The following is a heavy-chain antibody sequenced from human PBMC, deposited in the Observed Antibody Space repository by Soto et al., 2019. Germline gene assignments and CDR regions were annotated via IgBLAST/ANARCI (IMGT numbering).Heavy chain of an antibody. CDR2: IYWDDDK. CDR1: GFSLSTSGVD. D-gene: IGHD6-6*01. Sequence: QITLKESGPTLVKPTQTLTLTCTFSGFSLSTSGVDVGWIRQPPGKALEWLALIYWDDDKRYSPSLNNRLTFTKGTSRNPVVLTMTNMDPLDTATYYCAHRRPYSNSPEYFFDYWGQGILVTVSS. V-gene: IGHV2-5*02. J-gene: IGHJ4*02. CDR3: AHRRPYSNSPEYFFDY.